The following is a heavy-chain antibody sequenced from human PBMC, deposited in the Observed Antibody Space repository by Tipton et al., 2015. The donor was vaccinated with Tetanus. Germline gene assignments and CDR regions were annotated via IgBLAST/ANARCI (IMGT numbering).Heavy chain of an antibody. CDR1: GGSMISYY. V-gene: IGHV4-4*07. D-gene: IGHD3-16*01. J-gene: IGHJ3*02. Sequence: TLSLTCTVSGGSMISYYWSWIRQPAGKGLEWIGRIYTSGTTNYNPSLKSRVTMSLDTSKNQFSLKLNSVTAADTAVYYCARSGGRRYAFDIWGQGTMVTVSS. CDR3: ARSGGRRYAFDI. CDR2: IYTSGTT.